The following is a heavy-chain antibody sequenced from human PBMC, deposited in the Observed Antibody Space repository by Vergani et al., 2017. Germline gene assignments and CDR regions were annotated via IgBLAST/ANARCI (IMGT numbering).Heavy chain of an antibody. CDR1: GGSFSNYY. CDR2: INDSGSI. CDR3: AGVTRLSDPRHFYYYHYMDV. D-gene: IGHD1/OR15-1a*01. J-gene: IGHJ6*03. Sequence: QVQLEQWGAGLLKPSETLSLKCAVYGGSFSNYYWTWIRQAPGKGLEWIGEINDSGSINYSPSLKSGVSISIDTSKKQFSLILNSVTAADSAVYYCAGVTRLSDPRHFYYYHYMDVWGKGTTVTVS. V-gene: IGHV4-34*02.